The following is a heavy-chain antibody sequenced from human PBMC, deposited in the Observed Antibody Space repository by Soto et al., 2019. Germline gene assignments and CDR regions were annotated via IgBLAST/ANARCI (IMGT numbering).Heavy chain of an antibody. CDR3: ARDPHEYWTSYWFGD. J-gene: IGHJ4*03. D-gene: IGHD3-10*01. Sequence: VASVKVSCKASGYNFNIYGINWVRQAPGQGLEFMGWISAYDGKTTYAEKFQGRVTMTTYASTSTAYMELRSLRSDDTAAYYCARDPHEYWTSYWFGDWGHETMVTLCS. V-gene: IGHV1-18*01. CDR2: ISAYDGKT. CDR1: GYNFNIYG.